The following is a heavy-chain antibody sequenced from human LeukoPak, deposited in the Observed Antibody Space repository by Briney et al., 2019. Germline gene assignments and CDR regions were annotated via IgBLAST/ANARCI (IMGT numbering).Heavy chain of an antibody. D-gene: IGHD1-26*01. Sequence: GGSLRLSCAASGFTFSSYAMHWVRQAPGKGLEWVAVISYDGSNKYYADSVKGRFTISRDNSKNTLYLQMNSLRAEDTAVYYCARDSKGGSYLDAFDIWGQGTMVTVSS. CDR3: ARDSKGGSYLDAFDI. CDR2: ISYDGSNK. V-gene: IGHV3-30-3*01. J-gene: IGHJ3*02. CDR1: GFTFSSYA.